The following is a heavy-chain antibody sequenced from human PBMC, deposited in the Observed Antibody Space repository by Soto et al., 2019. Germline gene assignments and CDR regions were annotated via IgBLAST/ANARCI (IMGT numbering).Heavy chain of an antibody. D-gene: IGHD3-22*01. V-gene: IGHV3-30-3*01. J-gene: IGHJ4*02. CDR3: ARARTYYYDSSEDY. CDR2: ISYDGSNK. Sequence: QVQLVESGGGVVQPGRSLRLSCAASGFTFSSYAMHWVRQASGKGLEWVAVISYDGSNKYYADSVKGRFTISRDNSKNTLYLQMNSLRAEDTAVYYCARARTYYYDSSEDYWGQGTLVTVSS. CDR1: GFTFSSYA.